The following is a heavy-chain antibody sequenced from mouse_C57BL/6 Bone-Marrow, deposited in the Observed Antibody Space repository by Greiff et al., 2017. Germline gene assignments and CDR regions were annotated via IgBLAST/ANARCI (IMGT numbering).Heavy chain of an antibody. J-gene: IGHJ1*03. Sequence: VQLQQPGAELVKPGASVKLSCKASGYTFTSYWMQWVKQRPGQGLEWIGEIDPSDSYTNYNQKFKGKATLTVDTSSSTAYMQLSSLTSEDSAVYYCARLGFAGDWYFDVWGTGTTVTVSS. D-gene: IGHD1-1*02. CDR3: ARLGFAGDWYFDV. V-gene: IGHV1-50*01. CDR2: IDPSDSYT. CDR1: GYTFTSYW.